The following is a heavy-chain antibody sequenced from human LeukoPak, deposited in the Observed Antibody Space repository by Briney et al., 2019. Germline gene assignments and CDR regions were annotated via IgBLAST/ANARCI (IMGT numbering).Heavy chain of an antibody. J-gene: IGHJ4*02. CDR2: IYPGDSDT. Sequence: GESLKISCKGSGYSFTSYWIGWVRQMPGKGLEWMGIIYPGDSDTRYSPSFQGQVTISADKSISTAYLQWSSLKASDTAMYYCARLNYTAAADTLLFDYWGQGTLVTVSS. D-gene: IGHD6-13*01. CDR3: ARLNYTAAADTLLFDY. V-gene: IGHV5-51*01. CDR1: GYSFTSYW.